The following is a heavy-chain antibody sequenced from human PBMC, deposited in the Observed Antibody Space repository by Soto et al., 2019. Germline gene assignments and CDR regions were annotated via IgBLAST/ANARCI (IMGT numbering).Heavy chain of an antibody. D-gene: IGHD2-2*02. CDR1: GASVSSTSYY. CDR3: ARHDDLYTSFDY. Sequence: QLQLQESSPGLVKPSETVSLTCAVSGASVSSTSYYWAWIRQPPGRGLEWVGTSHSSGSSYYNPSLQSRVTISLDTSKNQFSLRLTSVTAPDTAVYFCARHDDLYTSFDYWGQGTLLSVSS. J-gene: IGHJ4*02. V-gene: IGHV4-39*01. CDR2: SHSSGSS.